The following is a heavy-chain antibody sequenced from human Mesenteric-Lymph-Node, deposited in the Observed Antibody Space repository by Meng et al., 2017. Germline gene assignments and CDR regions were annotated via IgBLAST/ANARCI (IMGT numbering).Heavy chain of an antibody. V-gene: IGHV1-3*01. CDR2: INAGNGNT. J-gene: IGHJ6*02. Sequence: ASVKVSCKASGYTFTSYAMHWVRQAPGQRLEWMGWINAGNGNTKYSQKFQGRVTITRDTSASTAYMELSSLRSEDPAVYYCARARLRFLEWLFPLDVWGQGTTVTVSS. CDR3: ARARLRFLEWLFPLDV. CDR1: GYTFTSYA. D-gene: IGHD3-3*01.